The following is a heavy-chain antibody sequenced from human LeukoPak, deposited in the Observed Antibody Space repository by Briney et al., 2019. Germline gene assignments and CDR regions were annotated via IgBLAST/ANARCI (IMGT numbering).Heavy chain of an antibody. J-gene: IGHJ3*02. CDR3: ATARLYCSGGSCYYLGAFDI. V-gene: IGHV1-24*01. Sequence: ASVKVSCKVSGYTLTELSMHWVRQAPGKGLEWMGGFDPEDGETIYAQKFQGRVTMTEDTSTDTAYMELSSLRSEDTAVHYCATARLYCSGGSCYYLGAFDIWGQGTMVTVSS. D-gene: IGHD2-15*01. CDR1: GYTLTELS. CDR2: FDPEDGET.